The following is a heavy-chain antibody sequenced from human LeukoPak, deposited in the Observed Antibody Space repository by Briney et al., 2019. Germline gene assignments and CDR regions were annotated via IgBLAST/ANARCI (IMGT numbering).Heavy chain of an antibody. J-gene: IGHJ5*02. D-gene: IGHD6-6*01. CDR3: ARDGSSSGWFDP. CDR1: GGTFISYA. Sequence: ASVKVSCKASGGTFISYAISWVRQAPGQGLEWMGIINPSGGSTIYAQKFQGRVTMTRDMSTSTVYMELSSLRSEDTAVYHCARDGSSSGWFDPWGQGTLVTVSS. V-gene: IGHV1-46*01. CDR2: INPSGGST.